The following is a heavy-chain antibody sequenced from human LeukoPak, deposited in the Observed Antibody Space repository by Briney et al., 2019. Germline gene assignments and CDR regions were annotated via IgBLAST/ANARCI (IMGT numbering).Heavy chain of an antibody. V-gene: IGHV1-18*01. J-gene: IGHJ4*02. Sequence: GASVKVSCKASGYTFTSYGISWVRQAPGQGLEWMGWLSAYNGNTNYAQKLQGRVTMTTDTSTSTAYMELRSLRSDDTAVYYCARSLPAGVLRWFGELLLDYWGQGTLVTVSS. CDR2: LSAYNGNT. CDR3: ARSLPAGVLRWFGELLLDY. D-gene: IGHD3-10*01. CDR1: GYTFTSYG.